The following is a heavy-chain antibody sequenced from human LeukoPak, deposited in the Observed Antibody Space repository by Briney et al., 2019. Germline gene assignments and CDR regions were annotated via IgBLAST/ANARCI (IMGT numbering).Heavy chain of an antibody. CDR1: GGSISSGGYY. J-gene: IGHJ3*02. CDR3: ARGWSTGQIAAAGSDDSFDI. Sequence: SETLSLTCTVSGGSISSGGYYWSWIRQHPGKGLEWIGYIYYSGSTYYNPSLKSRVTISVDTSKNQFSLKLSSVTAADTAVYYCARGWSTGQIAAAGSDDSFDIWSQGTMVTVSS. D-gene: IGHD6-13*01. CDR2: IYYSGST. V-gene: IGHV4-31*03.